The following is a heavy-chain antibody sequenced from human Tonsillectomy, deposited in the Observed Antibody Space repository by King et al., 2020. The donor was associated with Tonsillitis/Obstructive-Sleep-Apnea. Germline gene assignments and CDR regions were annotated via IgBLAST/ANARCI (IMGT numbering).Heavy chain of an antibody. CDR3: ARDRSSGWYDAFDI. J-gene: IGHJ3*02. Sequence: VQLVESGGGEVQPGRSLRLSCAASGFTFSSYAMHWVRQAPGKGLEWVAVISYDGSNKYYADSVKGRFTISRDNSKNTLYLQMNSLRAEDTAVYYCARDRSSGWYDAFDIWGQGTMVTVSS. D-gene: IGHD6-19*01. CDR2: ISYDGSNK. V-gene: IGHV3-30*04. CDR1: GFTFSSYA.